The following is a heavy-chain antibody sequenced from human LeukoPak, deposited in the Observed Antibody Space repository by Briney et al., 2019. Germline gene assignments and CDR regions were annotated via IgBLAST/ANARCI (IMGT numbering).Heavy chain of an antibody. J-gene: IGHJ4*02. Sequence: SETLSLTCTVSGGSISSYYWSWIRQPPGKGLEWIGYIYYSGSTNYNPSLKSRVTISVDTSKNQFSLKLSSVTAADTAVYYCARGYPVFLWLADYWGQGTLVTVSS. CDR2: IYYSGST. CDR1: GGSISSYY. V-gene: IGHV4-59*01. CDR3: ARGYPVFLWLADY. D-gene: IGHD3-22*01.